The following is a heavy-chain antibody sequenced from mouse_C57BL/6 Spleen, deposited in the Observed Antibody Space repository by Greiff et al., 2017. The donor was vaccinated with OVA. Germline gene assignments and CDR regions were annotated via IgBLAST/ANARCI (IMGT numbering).Heavy chain of an antibody. CDR2: IDPSYSYT. Sequence: QVQLQQPGAELVKPGASVKLSCKASGYTFTSYWMQWVKQRPGQGLEWIGEIDPSYSYTNYNQKFKGKATLTVDTSSSTAYMQRSSLTSEDSAVYYCARRTARYYFDYWGQGTTLTVSS. J-gene: IGHJ2*01. D-gene: IGHD3-2*01. V-gene: IGHV1-50*01. CDR3: ARRTARYYFDY. CDR1: GYTFTSYW.